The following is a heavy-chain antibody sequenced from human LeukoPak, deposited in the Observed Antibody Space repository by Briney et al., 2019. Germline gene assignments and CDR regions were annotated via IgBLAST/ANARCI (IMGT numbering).Heavy chain of an antibody. CDR1: GFTVSSNY. D-gene: IGHD4-11*01. J-gene: IGHJ4*02. Sequence: GGSLRLSCAASGFTVSSNYMSWVRQAPGKGLEWVSVIYSGGSTYYTDSVKGRFTISRDNSKNTLYLQMNSLRAEDTAVYYCARYGTPRGTVTLAFDYWGQGTLVTVSS. CDR2: IYSGGST. V-gene: IGHV3-66*02. CDR3: ARYGTPRGTVTLAFDY.